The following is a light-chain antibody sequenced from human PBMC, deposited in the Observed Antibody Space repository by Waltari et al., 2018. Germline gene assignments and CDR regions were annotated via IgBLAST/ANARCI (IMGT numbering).Light chain of an antibody. J-gene: IGKJ4*01. CDR1: ESLLRSDGKTY. V-gene: IGKV2D-29*01. CDR2: EAS. CDR3: MQTLRLPSFS. Sequence: VVTQAPLSMSVTTGQPASMSCKSRESLLRSDGKTYLYGYLHKPGQPPRLLIYEASKRFSGVPDRFSGSGAGTDFTLRISRVEAEDVGVYYCMQTLRLPSFSFGGGTKVEIK.